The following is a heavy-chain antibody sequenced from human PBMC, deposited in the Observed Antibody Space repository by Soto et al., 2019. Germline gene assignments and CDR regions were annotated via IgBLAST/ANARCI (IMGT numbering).Heavy chain of an antibody. CDR2: ITSSALNT. D-gene: IGHD3-16*01. J-gene: IGHJ4*02. V-gene: IGHV3-23*01. CDR1: GFTLSDYA. CDR3: ALLRAWYLDY. Sequence: GGSLRLSCTASGFTLSDYAVSWVRQAPGKGLEWVSTITSSALNTYYAGSVKGRFTISRDNSKNTLFLQMNSLRVEDTAVYYCALLRAWYLDYWGQGTLVTVSS.